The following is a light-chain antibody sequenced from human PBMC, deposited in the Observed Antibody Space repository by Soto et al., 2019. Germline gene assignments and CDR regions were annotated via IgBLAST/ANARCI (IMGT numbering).Light chain of an antibody. V-gene: IGLV2-11*01. CDR1: SSDVGGYNY. CDR3: CSYAGSYKGYV. CDR2: DVS. Sequence: QSALTQPRSVSGSPGQSVTIPCTGTSSDVGGYNYVSWYQQHPGKAPKFMIYDVSKRPSGVPDRFSGSKSGNTASLTISGLQAEDEADYYCCSYAGSYKGYVFGTGTKVTVL. J-gene: IGLJ1*01.